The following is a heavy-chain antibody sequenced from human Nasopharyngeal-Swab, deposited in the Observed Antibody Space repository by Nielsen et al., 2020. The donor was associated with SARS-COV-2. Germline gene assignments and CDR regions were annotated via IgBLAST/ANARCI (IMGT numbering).Heavy chain of an antibody. D-gene: IGHD3-10*01. CDR3: ANRDSSGSGLARYFSGLGV. Sequence: IRQPPGKGLEWVSDMTGSGGNTYYSDSVKSRFTISRDNSKNTLYLQMNSMRAEDTAVYYCANRDSSGSGLARYFSGLGVWGQGTTVTVSS. V-gene: IGHV3-23*01. J-gene: IGHJ6*02. CDR2: MTGSGGNT.